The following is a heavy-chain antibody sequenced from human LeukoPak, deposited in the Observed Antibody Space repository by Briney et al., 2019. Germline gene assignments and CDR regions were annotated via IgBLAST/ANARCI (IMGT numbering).Heavy chain of an antibody. J-gene: IGHJ3*01. D-gene: IGHD2-2*02. CDR2: INPGDSDT. CDR1: GYSFSNYW. CDR3: ARGSETYIAFDA. Sequence: GESLKISCKGSGYSFSNYWIGWVRQMPGKGLEWMAIINPGDSDTRYSPSFQGQVTISADKSISTAYLQWSSLKASDTAMYYCARGSETYIAFDAWDQGTMVTVSS. V-gene: IGHV5-51*01.